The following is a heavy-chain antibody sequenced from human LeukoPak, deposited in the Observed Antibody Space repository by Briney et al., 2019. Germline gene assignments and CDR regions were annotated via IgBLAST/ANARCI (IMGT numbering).Heavy chain of an antibody. V-gene: IGHV1-69*04. CDR3: ARRRDYWVIDY. J-gene: IGHJ4*02. D-gene: IGHD2-8*02. CDR1: GGTFRTHA. Sequence: ASVKVSCKASGGTFRTHAITWVRQAPGQGLEWMGRIIPILGIANYAQKFQGRVTITADKSTSTAYMEVRSLRSEDTAVYYCARRRDYWVIDYWGQGTLVTVSS. CDR2: IIPILGIA.